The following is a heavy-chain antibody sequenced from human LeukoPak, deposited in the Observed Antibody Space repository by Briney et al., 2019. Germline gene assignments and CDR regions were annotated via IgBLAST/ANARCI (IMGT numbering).Heavy chain of an antibody. J-gene: IGHJ4*02. V-gene: IGHV3-30-3*01. CDR3: AREGSGRQVRGVIITARLDY. CDR2: ISYDGSNK. CDR1: GFTFSSYA. D-gene: IGHD3-10*01. Sequence: GGSLRLSCAASGFTFSSYAMHWVRQAPGKGLEWVAVISYDGSNKYYADSVKGRFTISRDTSKNTLYLQMNSLRAEDTAVYYCAREGSGRQVRGVIITARLDYWGQGTLVTVSS.